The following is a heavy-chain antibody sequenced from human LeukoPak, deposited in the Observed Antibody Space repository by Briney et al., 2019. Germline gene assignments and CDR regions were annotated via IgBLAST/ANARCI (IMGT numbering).Heavy chain of an antibody. Sequence: SETLSLTCTVSGGSISSYYWSWIRQPPGKGLEWIGYIYYSGSTNYNPSLKSQVTISVDTSKNQFSLKLSSVTAADTAVYYCARGPRGVSDYWGQGTLVTVSS. D-gene: IGHD3-10*01. CDR3: ARGPRGVSDY. CDR1: GGSISSYY. CDR2: IYYSGST. J-gene: IGHJ4*02. V-gene: IGHV4-59*01.